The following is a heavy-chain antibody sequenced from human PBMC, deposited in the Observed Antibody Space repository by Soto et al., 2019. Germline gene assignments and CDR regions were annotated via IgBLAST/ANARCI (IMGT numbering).Heavy chain of an antibody. CDR2: IIPIFGTA. V-gene: IGHV1-69*19. Sequence: QVQLVQSGAEVKKPGSSVKVSCKASGGTFSSYAISWVRQAPGQGLEWMGGIIPIFGTANYAQKFQGRVTISADEATSTAYLELSSLRSEDTAVYYCASPRRTARRDYYYYGMDVWGQGTTVTVSS. CDR1: GGTFSSYA. J-gene: IGHJ6*02. D-gene: IGHD2-21*02. CDR3: ASPRRTARRDYYYYGMDV.